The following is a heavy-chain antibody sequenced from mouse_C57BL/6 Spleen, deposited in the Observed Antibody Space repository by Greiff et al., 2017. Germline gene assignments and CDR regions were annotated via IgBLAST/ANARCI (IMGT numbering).Heavy chain of an antibody. CDR1: GYSITSGYY. Sequence: EVKLQESGPGLVKPSQSLSLTCSVTGYSITSGYYWNWIRQFPGNKLEWMGYISYDGSNNYNPSLKNRISITRDTSKNQFFLKLNSVTTEDTATYYCARERDGYSACFAYWGQGTLVTVSA. V-gene: IGHV3-6*01. CDR2: ISYDGSN. J-gene: IGHJ3*01. CDR3: ARERDGYSACFAY. D-gene: IGHD2-3*01.